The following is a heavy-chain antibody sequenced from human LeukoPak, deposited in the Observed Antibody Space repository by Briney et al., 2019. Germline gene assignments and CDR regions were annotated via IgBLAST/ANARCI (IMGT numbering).Heavy chain of an antibody. CDR1: GGSISPYY. CDR2: FFYSGST. CDR3: ASYSGIYSAFEI. V-gene: IGHV4-59*01. D-gene: IGHD1-26*01. J-gene: IGHJ3*02. Sequence: SETLSLTCTVSGGSISPYYWSWIRQPPGKGLEWIGYFFYSGSTNYNPSLKSRVIIAVDTSKNQISLKLSSVTAADTAVYHCASYSGIYSAFEIWSQGTLVTVSS.